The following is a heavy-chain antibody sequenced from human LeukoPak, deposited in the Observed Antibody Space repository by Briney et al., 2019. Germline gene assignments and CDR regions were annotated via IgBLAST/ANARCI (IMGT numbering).Heavy chain of an antibody. CDR1: GYTFTSYY. V-gene: IGHV1-8*02. J-gene: IGHJ4*02. CDR3: ARGSGAL. D-gene: IGHD3-10*01. Sequence: ASVKVSCKASGYTFTSYYMHWVRQAPGQGLEWMGWMNPNSGNTGYAQKFQGRVTMTRNTSISTAYMELSSLRSEDTAVYYCARGSGALWGQGTLVTVSS. CDR2: MNPNSGNT.